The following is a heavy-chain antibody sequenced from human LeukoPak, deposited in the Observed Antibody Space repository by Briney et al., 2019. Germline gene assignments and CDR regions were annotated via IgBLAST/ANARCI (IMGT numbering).Heavy chain of an antibody. Sequence: GASVKVSCKASGGTFSSYAISWVRQAPGQGLEWMGGIIPIFGTANYAQKFQGRVTITADESTSTAYMELSSLRSEDTAVYYCARATSYCSSTSCHIGYYYYGMDVWGQGTTVTVSS. CDR2: IIPIFGTA. J-gene: IGHJ6*02. D-gene: IGHD2-2*01. V-gene: IGHV1-69*13. CDR1: GGTFSSYA. CDR3: ARATSYCSSTSCHIGYYYYGMDV.